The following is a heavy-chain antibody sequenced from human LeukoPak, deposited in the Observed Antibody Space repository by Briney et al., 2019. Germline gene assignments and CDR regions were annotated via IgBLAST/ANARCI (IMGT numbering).Heavy chain of an antibody. J-gene: IGHJ4*02. D-gene: IGHD5-12*01. CDR2: IYYGGKT. Sequence: PSETLSLTCTVSGGSISSRSYYWGWIRQPPGKGLEWIGSIYYGGKTYYNPSLKSRVIISVDTSKNQFSLKLSSVTAADTAVYYCARHVPSGYDYIYFDYWGQGTLVTVSS. V-gene: IGHV4-39*01. CDR3: ARHVPSGYDYIYFDY. CDR1: GGSISSRSYY.